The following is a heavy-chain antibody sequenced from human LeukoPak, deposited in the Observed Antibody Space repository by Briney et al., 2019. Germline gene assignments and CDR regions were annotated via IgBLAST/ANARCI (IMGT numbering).Heavy chain of an antibody. CDR3: AKVRYYDFWSGYPNY. V-gene: IGHV3-23*01. CDR1: GFTFSSYA. D-gene: IGHD3-3*01. CDR2: ISGSGGRT. J-gene: IGHJ4*02. Sequence: GGSLRLSCAASGFTFSSYAMSWVRQAPGKGLEWVSAISGSGGRTYYADSVKGRFTISRDNSKNTLYLQMNSLRAEDTAVYYCAKVRYYDFWSGYPNYWGQGTLVTVSS.